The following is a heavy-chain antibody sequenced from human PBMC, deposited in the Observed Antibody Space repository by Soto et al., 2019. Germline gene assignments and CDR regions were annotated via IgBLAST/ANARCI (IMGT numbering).Heavy chain of an antibody. CDR2: INAGNGNT. CDR1: GYTFTSYA. CDR3: ARDRAYDFWSGYYSSYYYYYMDV. D-gene: IGHD3-3*01. J-gene: IGHJ6*03. V-gene: IGHV1-3*01. Sequence: ASVKVSCKASGYTFTSYAMHWVRQAPGQRLEWMGWINAGNGNTKYSQKFQGRVTITRDTSASTAYMELSSLRSEDTVVYYCARDRAYDFWSGYYSSYYYYYMDVWGKGTTVTVSS.